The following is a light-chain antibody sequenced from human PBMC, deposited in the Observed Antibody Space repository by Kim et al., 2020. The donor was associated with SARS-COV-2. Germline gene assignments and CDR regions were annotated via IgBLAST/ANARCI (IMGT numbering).Light chain of an antibody. V-gene: IGLV4-69*01. CDR2: LNSDGRH. CDR3: QTWGTDVVV. Sequence: QLVLTQSPSASASLGASLNLTCTLSSGHNIYAVAWHQQQPEKGPRYLMKLNSDGRHIRGAGIPDRFSGSSSGAERYLTITSRQSEDEADYYCQTWGTDVVVFGGGTQLTVL. J-gene: IGLJ2*01. CDR1: SGHNIYA.